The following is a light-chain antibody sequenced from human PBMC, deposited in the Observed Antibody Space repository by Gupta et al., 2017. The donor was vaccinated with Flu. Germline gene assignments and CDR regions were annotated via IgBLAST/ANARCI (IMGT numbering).Light chain of an antibody. J-gene: IGLJ2*01. CDR1: RSDNVDYNF. CDR2: EVT. Sequence: QSALTQPASVSGSPGQSITISCTGTRSDNVDYNFVSWYQQHPDKAPKLMIYEVTTRPSGVSNRFSGSKSGNTASLTISGLQSEDEADYFCASYTSTYTWVFGGGTKVTVL. CDR3: ASYTSTYTWV. V-gene: IGLV2-14*01.